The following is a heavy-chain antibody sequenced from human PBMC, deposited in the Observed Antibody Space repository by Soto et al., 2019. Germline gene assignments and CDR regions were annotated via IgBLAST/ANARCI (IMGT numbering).Heavy chain of an antibody. V-gene: IGHV1-69*13. CDR1: GGTFSSYA. CDR3: AKVEDIVAASYSSSIDY. J-gene: IGHJ4*02. D-gene: IGHD5-12*01. CDR2: IIPIFGTA. Sequence: GASVKVSCKASGGTFSSYAISWVRQAPGQGLEWMGGIIPIFGTANYAQKFQGRVTITADESTSTAYMELSSLRSEDTAVYYCAKVEDIVAASYSSSIDYWGQGTLVTVS.